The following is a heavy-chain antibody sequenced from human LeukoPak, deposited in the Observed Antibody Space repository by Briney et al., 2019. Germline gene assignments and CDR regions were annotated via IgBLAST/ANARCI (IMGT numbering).Heavy chain of an antibody. CDR1: GGSISSGSYY. CDR2: IYTSGST. Sequence: SQTLSLTCTVSGGSISSGSYYWSWIRQPAGKGLEWIGRIYTSGSTNYNPSLKSRVTISVDTSKNQISLKLKSVTAADTAVYYCTRGPLLWFGELRFDPWGQGTLVTVSS. J-gene: IGHJ5*02. CDR3: TRGPLLWFGELRFDP. V-gene: IGHV4-61*02. D-gene: IGHD3-10*01.